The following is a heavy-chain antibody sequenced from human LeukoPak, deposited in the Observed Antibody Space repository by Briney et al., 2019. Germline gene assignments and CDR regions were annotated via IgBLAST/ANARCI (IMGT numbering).Heavy chain of an antibody. CDR2: LYTGGNT. J-gene: IGHJ4*02. D-gene: IGHD3-10*02. V-gene: IGHV3-53*01. CDR1: GFSVNSNY. Sequence: GGSLRLSCAASGFSVNSNYMTWVRQAPGKGLEWVSVLYTGGNTYYAESVQGRFSIFRDNSRNTLYLQMNSLRAEDTAVYYCARGFYFVGRQPAYAFDFWGLGTLVTVSS. CDR3: ARGFYFVGRQPAYAFDF.